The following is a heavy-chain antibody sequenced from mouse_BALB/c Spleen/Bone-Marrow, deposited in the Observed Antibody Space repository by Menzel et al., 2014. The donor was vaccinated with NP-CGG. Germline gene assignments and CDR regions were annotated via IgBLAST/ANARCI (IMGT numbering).Heavy chain of an antibody. Sequence: VQLKESGGDLVKPGGSLKLSCAASGLTFSTYGMSWVRQTPDKRLEWVATISSGGGYTYYPDSVKGRFTISRDNANNTLYLQMSSLKSEDTAMYYCTRQRNWDHYAMDYWGQGTSVTVSS. J-gene: IGHJ4*01. D-gene: IGHD4-1*01. CDR2: ISSGGGYT. CDR3: TRQRNWDHYAMDY. CDR1: GLTFSTYG. V-gene: IGHV5-6*01.